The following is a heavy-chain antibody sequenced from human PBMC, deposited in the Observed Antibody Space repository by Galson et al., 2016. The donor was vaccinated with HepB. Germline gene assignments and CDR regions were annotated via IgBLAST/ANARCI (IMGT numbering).Heavy chain of an antibody. Sequence: SLRLSCAASGFTFSRAWMNWVRQAPGKGLEWVGRIKSYTDGGTTEYAAPMKGRFTFSRDESNNRLYLQMNSPKTEDTAVYYCTTSSTRGYTYGPSAYWGRGTLVAVSS. D-gene: IGHD5-18*01. J-gene: IGHJ4*02. CDR2: IKSYTDGGTT. CDR3: TTSSTRGYTYGPSAY. V-gene: IGHV3-15*01. CDR1: GFTFSRAW.